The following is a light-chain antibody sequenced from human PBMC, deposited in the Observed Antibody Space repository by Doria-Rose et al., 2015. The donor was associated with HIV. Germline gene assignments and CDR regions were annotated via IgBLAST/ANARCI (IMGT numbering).Light chain of an antibody. CDR3: HQYASSRT. Sequence: TQSPGTLSLSPGERATLSCRASQRVSAHYLASYQQRPGQSPRLLIYGASSRATDIPDRFSGSGSGTDFTLTISRLEPEDFAVYYCHQYASSRTFGQGTKVEIK. CDR1: QRVSAHY. J-gene: IGKJ1*01. CDR2: GAS. V-gene: IGKV3-20*01.